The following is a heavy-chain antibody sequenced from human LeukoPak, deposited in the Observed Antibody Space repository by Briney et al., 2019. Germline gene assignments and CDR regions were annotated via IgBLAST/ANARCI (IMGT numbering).Heavy chain of an antibody. V-gene: IGHV3-23*01. CDR3: AKDTSIGKYCTSGVCSPFDY. D-gene: IGHD2-8*01. CDR1: GFTFSSYA. Sequence: GGSLRLSCAGSGFTFSSYAMSWVRQAPGKGLEWVSAISDSGDYTYYADPVKGRFTISRDNSKNTLYLHVNSLRAEDTAVYYCAKDTSIGKYCTSGVCSPFDYWGQGTLVTVAS. J-gene: IGHJ4*02. CDR2: ISDSGDYT.